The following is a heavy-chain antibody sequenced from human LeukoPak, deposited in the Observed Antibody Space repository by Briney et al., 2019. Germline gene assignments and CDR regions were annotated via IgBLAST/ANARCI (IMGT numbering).Heavy chain of an antibody. V-gene: IGHV4-39*07. CDR2: IYYSGST. CDR3: ARVSSRRFDY. D-gene: IGHD2-15*01. CDR1: GGSISSSSYY. Sequence: SETLPLTCTVSGGSISSSSYYWGWIRQPPGKGLEWIGSIYYSGSTYYNPSLKSRVTISVDTSKNQFSLKLSSVTAADTAVYYCARVSSRRFDYWGQGTLVTVSS. J-gene: IGHJ4*02.